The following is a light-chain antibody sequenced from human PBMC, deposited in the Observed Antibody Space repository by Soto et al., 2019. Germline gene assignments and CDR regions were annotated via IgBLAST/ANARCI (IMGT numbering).Light chain of an antibody. J-gene: IGKJ1*01. Sequence: GDXVTIXXRASQSCSSCGAWYHEKPGQAPRLLIYEASTLASGVPARFSGSGSGTDFTLTISSLEPEDFAVYYCQQRTNWLRPIGHG. CDR3: QQRTNWLRP. CDR2: EAS. CDR1: QSCSSC. V-gene: IGKV3-11*01.